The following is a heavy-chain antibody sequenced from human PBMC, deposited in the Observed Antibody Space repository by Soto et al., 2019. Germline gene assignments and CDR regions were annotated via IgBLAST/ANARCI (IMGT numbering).Heavy chain of an antibody. CDR2: IYSSGRT. D-gene: IGHD2-21*02. V-gene: IGHV4-61*03. CDR1: GASIRNTGFY. J-gene: IGHJ3*01. CDR3: ARTTASRSLYV. Sequence: QVQLQESGPGMVKPSETLSLTSTVSGASIRNTGFYWSWIRQPPGKGPEWIGYIYSSGRTTYNSYLKIRVTISLDTSKNHVSLTLTSVNAADMAMYYCARTTASRSLYVWGHGTMVSVSS.